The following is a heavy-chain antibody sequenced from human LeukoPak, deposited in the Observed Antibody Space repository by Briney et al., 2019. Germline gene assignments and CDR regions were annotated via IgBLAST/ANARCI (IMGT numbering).Heavy chain of an antibody. CDR1: GGSISSGGYS. CDR3: ARGQTPSLYSYPDY. V-gene: IGHV4-30-2*01. Sequence: SETLSLTCAVSGGSISSGGYSWSWIRQPPGKGLEWIGYIYHSGSTNYNPSLKSRVTISVDTSKNQFSLKLSSVTAADTAVYYCARGQTPSLYSYPDYWGQGTLVTVSS. D-gene: IGHD5-18*01. CDR2: IYHSGST. J-gene: IGHJ4*02.